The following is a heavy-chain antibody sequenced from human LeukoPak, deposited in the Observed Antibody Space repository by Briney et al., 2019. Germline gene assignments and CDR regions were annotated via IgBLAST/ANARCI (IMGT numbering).Heavy chain of an antibody. Sequence: GGSLRLSCTTSGFTFSDHFMDWVRQSPGKGLEWVGRMRNKANSYSTEYAASVDGRFTISRDDSRSSLYMQMNSLETEDTAVYYCARSKDYGDYVWSPADYWGQGTLVTVSS. CDR2: MRNKANSYST. J-gene: IGHJ4*02. V-gene: IGHV3-72*01. D-gene: IGHD4-17*01. CDR1: GFTFSDHF. CDR3: ARSKDYGDYVWSPADY.